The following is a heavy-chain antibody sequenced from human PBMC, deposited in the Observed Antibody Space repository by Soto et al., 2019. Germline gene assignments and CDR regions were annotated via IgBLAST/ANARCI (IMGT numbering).Heavy chain of an antibody. Sequence: PGGSLRLSCAASGSTFSSYGMHWVRQAPGKGLEWVAVISYDGSNKYYADSVKGRLTISRDNSKNTLYLQMNSLRAEDTAVYYCAKDISSSYYYGSGSYSKNYYTDVWGNGTTVTVAS. V-gene: IGHV3-30*18. CDR1: GSTFSSYG. CDR2: ISYDGSNK. J-gene: IGHJ6*03. CDR3: AKDISSSYYYGSGSYSKNYYTDV. D-gene: IGHD3-10*01.